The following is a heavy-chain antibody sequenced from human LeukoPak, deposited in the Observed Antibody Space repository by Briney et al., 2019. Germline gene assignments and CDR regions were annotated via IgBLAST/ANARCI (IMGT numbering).Heavy chain of an antibody. J-gene: IGHJ6*02. CDR1: GGSISSYY. Sequence: PSETLSLTCTVSGGSISSYYWSWIRQPPGKGLEWIGYIYHSGSTNYNPSLKSRVTISVDTSKNQFSLKLSSVTAADTAVYYCARYMLHYDILTGYYPFGMDVWGQGTTVTVSS. D-gene: IGHD3-9*01. CDR2: IYHSGST. V-gene: IGHV4-59*08. CDR3: ARYMLHYDILTGYYPFGMDV.